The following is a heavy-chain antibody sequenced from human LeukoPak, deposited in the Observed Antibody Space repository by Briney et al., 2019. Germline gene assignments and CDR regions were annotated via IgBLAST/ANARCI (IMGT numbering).Heavy chain of an antibody. J-gene: IGHJ4*02. V-gene: IGHV1-46*01. D-gene: IGHD6-13*01. CDR3: ARDRNIAAAGTSIDY. Sequence: ASVKVSCKASGYTFTSYYMHWVRQAPGQGLEWMGIINPSGGSTSYAQKFQGRVTMTRDTSTSTVYMELSSLRSEDTAVYYCARDRNIAAAGTSIDYWGQGTLVTVSP. CDR2: INPSGGST. CDR1: GYTFTSYY.